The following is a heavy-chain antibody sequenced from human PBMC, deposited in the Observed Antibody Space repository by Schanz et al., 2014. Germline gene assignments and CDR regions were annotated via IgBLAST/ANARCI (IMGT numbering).Heavy chain of an antibody. J-gene: IGHJ5*02. V-gene: IGHV1-46*02. CDR3: ARGRGCTGGSCYSWFDL. CDR2: INLSGGST. CDR1: RYTFNTYG. D-gene: IGHD2-15*01. Sequence: QVQLVQSGAEVKKPGASVKVSCEASRYTFNTYGLNWVRQAPGQGLEWMGIINLSGGSTNNAQKFQGRLTMTRDTSTSTVYMELSSLRSEDTAVYYCARGRGCTGGSCYSWFDLWGQGTLVTVSS.